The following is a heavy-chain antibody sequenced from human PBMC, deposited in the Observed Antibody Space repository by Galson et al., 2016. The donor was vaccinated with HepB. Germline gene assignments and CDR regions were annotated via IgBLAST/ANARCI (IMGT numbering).Heavy chain of an antibody. J-gene: IGHJ3*02. D-gene: IGHD2-2*01. CDR1: GFTFSSYS. V-gene: IGHV3-64D*06. CDR2: INSNGGRT. Sequence: LSCAASGFTFSSYSTHWVRQAPGKGLEYVSGINSNGGRTYYTDPVKGRFTLSRDNSKNTVYLQMSSLRIEDTAVYFCVKEGYQELSDGAFDIWGQGTMVTVSS. CDR3: VKEGYQELSDGAFDI.